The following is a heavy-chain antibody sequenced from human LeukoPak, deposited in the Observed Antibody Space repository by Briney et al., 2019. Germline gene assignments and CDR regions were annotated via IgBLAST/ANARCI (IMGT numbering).Heavy chain of an antibody. CDR1: GGSFRGYY. D-gene: IGHD6-19*01. J-gene: IGHJ5*02. CDR2: INHSGST. Sequence: SETLSLTCAVYGGSFRGYYWSWIRQPPGKGLGWIGEINHSGSTNYNPSLKGRVTISVDTSKNQFSLKLSSVTAADTAVYYCARGRSSGWFGDWGQGTLVTVSS. CDR3: ARGRSSGWFGD. V-gene: IGHV4-34*01.